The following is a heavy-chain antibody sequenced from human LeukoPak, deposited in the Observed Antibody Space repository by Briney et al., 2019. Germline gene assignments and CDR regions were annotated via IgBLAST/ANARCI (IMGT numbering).Heavy chain of an antibody. CDR1: GFIFSNYE. CDR3: ARVSAYSSGWPLLDY. J-gene: IGHJ4*02. CDR2: ISDHGKSR. D-gene: IGHD6-19*01. Sequence: SGGSLRLSCVASGFIFSNYEMNWVRQTPGKGLEWVSYISDHGKSRNYVDSVKGRFTISRDNAKNSLYLQMNSLRDEDTAVYYCARVSAYSSGWPLLDYWGQGALVTVSS. V-gene: IGHV3-48*03.